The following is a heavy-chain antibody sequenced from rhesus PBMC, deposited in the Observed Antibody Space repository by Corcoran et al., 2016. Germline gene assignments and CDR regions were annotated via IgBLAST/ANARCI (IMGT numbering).Heavy chain of an antibody. CDR1: GFTFGDYG. CDR3: TRYRGSWNFDY. CDR2: ITNTGDPV. Sequence: EVQLVESGGGLVQPGESLRLSCAASGFTFGDYGMQWVRQAAEKGLDWVSSITNTGDPVYYADSVKGRFTVSRDNAKNSLSLQMSSLRAEDTAVYYCTRYRGSWNFDYWGQGVLVTVSS. D-gene: IGHD6-25*01. J-gene: IGHJ4*01. V-gene: IGHV3-183*02.